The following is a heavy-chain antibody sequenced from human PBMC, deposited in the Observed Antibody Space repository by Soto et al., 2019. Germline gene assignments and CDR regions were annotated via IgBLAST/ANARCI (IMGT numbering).Heavy chain of an antibody. Sequence: GASVKVSCKASGGTFSSYAISWVRQAPGQGLEWMGGIIPIFGTANYAQKFQDRITITADESTNTVYMDLRSLTSEDTAIYYCARTAPMDAGDKYYYDFWGQGALVTVSS. D-gene: IGHD3-16*01. J-gene: IGHJ4*02. CDR2: IIPIFGTA. V-gene: IGHV1-69*13. CDR1: GGTFSSYA. CDR3: ARTAPMDAGDKYYYDF.